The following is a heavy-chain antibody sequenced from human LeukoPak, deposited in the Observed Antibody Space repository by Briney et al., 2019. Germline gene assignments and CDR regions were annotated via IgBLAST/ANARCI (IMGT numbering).Heavy chain of an antibody. Sequence: GGSLRLSCTASGFTFSGAWMTWVRQAPGKGLEWVANIREDGTEKNYVDSVKGRFTISRDNAKNSLYLQMKSLRAEDTALYYCAKDRRPTVSGGYFDLWGRGTLVIVSS. D-gene: IGHD3-10*01. CDR2: IREDGTEK. CDR3: AKDRRPTVSGGYFDL. V-gene: IGHV3-7*03. J-gene: IGHJ2*01. CDR1: GFTFSGAW.